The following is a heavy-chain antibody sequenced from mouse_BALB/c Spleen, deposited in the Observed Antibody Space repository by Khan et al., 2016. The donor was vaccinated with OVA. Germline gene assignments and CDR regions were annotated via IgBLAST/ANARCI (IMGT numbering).Heavy chain of an antibody. J-gene: IGHJ3*01. CDR1: GFTFSSFG. CDR3: CGSRYWCWFAS. CDR2: ISSDSVTI. V-gene: IGHV5-17*02. D-gene: IGHD2-12*01. Sequence: EVELVESGGGLVQPGGSRKLSCAASGFTFSSFGMHWVRQAPDKGLEWVAYISSDSVTIYYADTVKGRFTISRDIPKNTLLLQMTSLRSEDTAMYYCCGSRYWCWFASWGQGTLVTVSA.